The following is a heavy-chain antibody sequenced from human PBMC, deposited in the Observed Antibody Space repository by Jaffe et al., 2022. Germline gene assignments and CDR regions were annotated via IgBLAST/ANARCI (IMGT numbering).Heavy chain of an antibody. J-gene: IGHJ2*01. Sequence: EVQLVETGGGLIQPGGSLRLSCAASGFTVSSNYMSWVRQAPGKGLEWVSVIYSGGSTYYADSVKGRFTISRDNSKNTLYLQMNSLRAEDTAVYYCAREVSGSEYSGYDLWYFDLWGRGTLVTVSS. CDR1: GFTVSSNY. CDR2: IYSGGST. D-gene: IGHD5-12*01. V-gene: IGHV3-53*02. CDR3: AREVSGSEYSGYDLWYFDL.